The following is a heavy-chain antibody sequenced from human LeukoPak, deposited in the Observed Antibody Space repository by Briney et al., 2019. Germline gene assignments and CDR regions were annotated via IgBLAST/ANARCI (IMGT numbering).Heavy chain of an antibody. CDR3: AKDQRSIAVAGYFDY. V-gene: IGHV3-21*04. Sequence: TGGSLRLSCAASGFTFSSYSMNWVRQAPGKGLEWVSSISSSSYIYYADSVKGRFTISRDNSKNTLYLQMNSLRAEDTAVYYCAKDQRSIAVAGYFDYWGQGTLVTVSS. CDR1: GFTFSSYS. CDR2: ISSSSYI. J-gene: IGHJ4*02. D-gene: IGHD6-19*01.